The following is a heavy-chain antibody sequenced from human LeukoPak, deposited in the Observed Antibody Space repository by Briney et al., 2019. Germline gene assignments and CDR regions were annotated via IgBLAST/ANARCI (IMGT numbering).Heavy chain of an antibody. CDR3: ATGRQMGY. J-gene: IGHJ4*02. D-gene: IGHD5-24*01. V-gene: IGHV3-7*03. CDR1: GFTFSSFW. Sequence: GGSLRLSCAVSGFTFSSFWMSWVRQAQGKGLEWVANIKQDGSEKYYVDSVKGRFTISRDNAKNSLFLQMNSLRAEDTAVYYCATGRQMGYWGQGTLVTVSS. CDR2: IKQDGSEK.